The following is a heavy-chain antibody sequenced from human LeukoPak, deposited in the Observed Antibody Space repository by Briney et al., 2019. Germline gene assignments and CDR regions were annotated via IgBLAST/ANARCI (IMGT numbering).Heavy chain of an antibody. J-gene: IGHJ4*02. CDR3: ARDGKKNYYDRSGYYFDY. V-gene: IGHV1-46*01. Sequence: ASVKVSCKASGYTLTSYYMHWVRQAPGQGLEWMGFINPSGGSTRYAQNFQGRVTMTRDMSTSTVYMELNGLRIEDTAVYYCARDGKKNYYDRSGYYFDYWGQGTLVTVSS. CDR2: INPSGGST. CDR1: GYTLTSYY. D-gene: IGHD3-22*01.